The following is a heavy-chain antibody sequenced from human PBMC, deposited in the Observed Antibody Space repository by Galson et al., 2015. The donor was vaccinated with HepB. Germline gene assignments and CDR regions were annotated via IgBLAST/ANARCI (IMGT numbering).Heavy chain of an antibody. Sequence: SLRLSCAASGFTFDDYAMHWVRQAPGKGLEWVSGISWNSGSIGYADSVKGRFTISRDNAKNSLYLQMNSLRAEDTALYYCAKGGYSYGYPFDYWGQGTLVTVSS. CDR1: GFTFDDYA. D-gene: IGHD5-18*01. J-gene: IGHJ4*02. CDR2: ISWNSGSI. V-gene: IGHV3-9*01. CDR3: AKGGYSYGYPFDY.